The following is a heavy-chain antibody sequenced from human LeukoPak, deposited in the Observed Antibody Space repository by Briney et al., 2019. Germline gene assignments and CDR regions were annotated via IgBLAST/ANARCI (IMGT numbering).Heavy chain of an antibody. Sequence: GSLRLSCAASGFTVSSNYMSWVRQPPGKGLEWIGEIYHTGSTNYNPSLKSRVTISVDKSKNQFFLKLSSVTAADTAVYYCARVRTSTNLNWFDPWGQGTLVTVSS. D-gene: IGHD2-2*01. CDR3: ARVRTSTNLNWFDP. J-gene: IGHJ5*02. V-gene: IGHV4-4*02. CDR2: IYHTGST. CDR1: GFTVSSNY.